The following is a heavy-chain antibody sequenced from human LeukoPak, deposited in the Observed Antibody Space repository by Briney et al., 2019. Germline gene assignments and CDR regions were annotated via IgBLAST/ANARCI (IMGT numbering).Heavy chain of an antibody. V-gene: IGHV4-39*01. CDR1: GGSISSSSYY. J-gene: IGHJ4*02. CDR2: IYYSGST. CDR3: ARGYYYDSSFPFDY. D-gene: IGHD3-22*01. Sequence: PSETLSLTCTVSGGSISSSSYYWGWIRQPPGKGLEWIGSIYYSGSTYYNPSLKSRVTISVDTSKNQFSLKLSSVTAADTAVYYCARGYYYDSSFPFDYWGQGTLVTVSS.